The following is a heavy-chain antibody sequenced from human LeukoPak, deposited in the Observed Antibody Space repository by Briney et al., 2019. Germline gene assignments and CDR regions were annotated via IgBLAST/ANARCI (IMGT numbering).Heavy chain of an antibody. CDR2: IIPIFGTA. CDR1: GGTFSSYA. Sequence: SVKVSCKASGGTFSSYAISWVRQAPGQGLEWMGGIIPIFGTANYAQKFQGRVTMTRDTSTSTVYMELSSLRSEDTAVYYCARDLGDYDILTGYYKGGDYWGQGTLVTVSS. J-gene: IGHJ4*02. V-gene: IGHV1-69*05. CDR3: ARDLGDYDILTGYYKGGDY. D-gene: IGHD3-9*01.